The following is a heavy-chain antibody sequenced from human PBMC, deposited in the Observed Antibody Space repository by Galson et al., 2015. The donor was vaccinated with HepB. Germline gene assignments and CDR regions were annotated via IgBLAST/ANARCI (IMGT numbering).Heavy chain of an antibody. J-gene: IGHJ4*02. CDR2: ISGSGGST. D-gene: IGHD4-17*01. CDR3: TTTLYGDYVDY. V-gene: IGHV3-23*01. Sequence: SLRLSCAASGFTFSSYAMSWVRQAPGKGLEWVSAISGSGGSTYYADSVKGRFTISRDNSKNTLYLQMNSLRAEDTAVYYCTTTLYGDYVDYWGQGTLVTVSS. CDR1: GFTFSSYA.